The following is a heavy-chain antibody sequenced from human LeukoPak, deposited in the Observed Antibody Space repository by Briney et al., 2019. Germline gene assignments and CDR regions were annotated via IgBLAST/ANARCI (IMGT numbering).Heavy chain of an antibody. V-gene: IGHV3-11*03. D-gene: IGHD3-10*01. CDR2: ISGSSSYT. Sequence: GGSLRLSCAASGFTFSDNYMSWIRQAPGKGLEWVSYISGSSSYTNYVDSVKGRFTISRDNAKNSLYLQMNSLRAEDTAVYYCASMGLYYYGPGTYYNALYGCFHPWGQGTLVTVSS. CDR1: GFTFSDNY. CDR3: ASMGLYYYGPGTYYNALYGCFHP. J-gene: IGHJ5*02.